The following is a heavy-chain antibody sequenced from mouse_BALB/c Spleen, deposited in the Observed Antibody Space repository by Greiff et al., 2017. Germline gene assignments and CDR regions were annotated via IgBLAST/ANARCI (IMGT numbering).Heavy chain of an antibody. J-gene: IGHJ4*01. CDR1: GYTFTDYA. Sequence: QVQLQQSGAELVRPGVSVKISCKGSGYTFTDYAMHWVKQSHAKSLEWIGVISTYYGDASYNQKFKGKATMTVDKSSSTAYMELARLTSEDSAIYYCARWGTTATKAMDYWGQGTSVTVSS. CDR2: ISTYYGDA. D-gene: IGHD1-2*01. V-gene: IGHV1S137*01. CDR3: ARWGTTATKAMDY.